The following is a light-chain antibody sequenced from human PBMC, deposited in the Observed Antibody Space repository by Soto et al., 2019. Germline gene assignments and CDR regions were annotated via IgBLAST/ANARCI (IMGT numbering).Light chain of an antibody. CDR1: QTLGSNS. Sequence: EIVLTQSPGTLSLSPGAKAALSCRASQTLGSNSLAWYQQKPGQAPRLLIHGAFYRATGVPDRFSGSGSGTDFTLTISRLEPEDFAVYYCQQYDSSFTFGGGTEVEIK. V-gene: IGKV3-20*01. J-gene: IGKJ4*01. CDR3: QQYDSSFT. CDR2: GAF.